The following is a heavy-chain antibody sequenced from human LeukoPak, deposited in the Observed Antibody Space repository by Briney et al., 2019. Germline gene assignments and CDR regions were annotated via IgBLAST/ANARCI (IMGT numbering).Heavy chain of an antibody. D-gene: IGHD3-10*01. J-gene: IGHJ6*02. CDR3: ARHSVKYYYGMDV. CDR1: GGSISSGSYY. V-gene: IGHV4-61*01. CDR2: IYYSGST. Sequence: SETLSLTCTVSGGSISSGSYYWSWIRQPPGKGLEWIGYIYYSGSTNYNPSLKSRVTISVDTSKNQFSLKLSSVTAADTAVYYCARHSVKYYYGMDVWGQGTTVTVSS.